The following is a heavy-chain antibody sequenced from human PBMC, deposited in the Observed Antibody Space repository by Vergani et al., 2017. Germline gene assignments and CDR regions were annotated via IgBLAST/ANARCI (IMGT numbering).Heavy chain of an antibody. CDR1: GYSFTNYW. V-gene: IGHV5-51*01. CDR2: IHPADSDT. J-gene: IGHJ4*02. CDR3: ARLYGRDSSGSKYFDY. D-gene: IGHD3-22*01. Sequence: EVQLVQSGAEVKKPGESLKIPCQISGYSFTNYWNGWVRQMPGKGLEWMGIIHPADSDTRYSPSFQGQVTISVEKSISTAYLQRSSLRASDSAMYYCARLYGRDSSGSKYFDYWGQGTLVTVSS.